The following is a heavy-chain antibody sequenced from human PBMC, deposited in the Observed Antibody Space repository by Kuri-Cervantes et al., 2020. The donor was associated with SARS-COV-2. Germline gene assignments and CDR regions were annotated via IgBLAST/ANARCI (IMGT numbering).Heavy chain of an antibody. D-gene: IGHD4-23*01. V-gene: IGHV4-59*08. Sequence: SETLSLTCTVSGVSITSRYWSLIRQPPGKGLEWIAYIYYTGSTNYNPSLKSRVTISMDTSKNQFSLKLSSVTAADTAVYYCARVFRTGGWFDPWGQGTLVTVSS. J-gene: IGHJ5*02. CDR2: IYYTGST. CDR1: GVSITSRY. CDR3: ARVFRTGGWFDP.